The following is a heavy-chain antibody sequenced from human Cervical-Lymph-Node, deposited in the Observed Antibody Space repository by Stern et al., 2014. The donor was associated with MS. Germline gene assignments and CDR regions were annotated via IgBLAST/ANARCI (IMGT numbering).Heavy chain of an antibody. Sequence: VQLLESGGGVVQPGRSLRLSCAASAFPFSTYTMHWVRQAPGKGLEWLAIISYDVTNSQYADSVKVRFTISRDNSKNTLYLQMNSLRAEDTSVYYCARSHYDFWSGYPSDALDIWGQGTMVTVSS. CDR1: AFPFSTYT. V-gene: IGHV3-30-3*01. J-gene: IGHJ3*02. CDR3: ARSHYDFWSGYPSDALDI. D-gene: IGHD3-3*01. CDR2: ISYDVTNS.